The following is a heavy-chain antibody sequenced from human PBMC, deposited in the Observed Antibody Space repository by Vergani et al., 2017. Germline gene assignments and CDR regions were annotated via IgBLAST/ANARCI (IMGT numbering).Heavy chain of an antibody. V-gene: IGHV1-69*02. J-gene: IGHJ4*02. CDR3: ARVGYDYVWGSSGYYFDY. CDR1: GGTFSSYT. Sequence: QVQLVQSGAEVKKPGSSVKVSCKASGGTFSSYTISWVRQAPGQGLEWMGRIIPILGIANYAQKFQGRVTITADKSTSTAYMELRSLRSDDTAVYYCARVGYDYVWGSSGYYFDYWGQGTLVTVSS. CDR2: IIPILGIA. D-gene: IGHD3-16*01.